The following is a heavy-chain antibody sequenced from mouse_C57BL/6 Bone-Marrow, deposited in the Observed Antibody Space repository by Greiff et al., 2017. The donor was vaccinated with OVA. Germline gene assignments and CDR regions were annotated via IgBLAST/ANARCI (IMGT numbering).Heavy chain of an antibody. CDR1: GYAFSSYW. CDR3: ARSEGDWGNGFDY. J-gene: IGHJ2*01. D-gene: IGHD2-1*01. V-gene: IGHV1-80*01. Sequence: VKLVESGAELVKPGASVKISCKASGYAFSSYWMNWVKQRPGKGLEWIGQIYPGDGDTNYNGKFKGKATLTADKSSSTAYMQLSSLTSEDSAVYFCARSEGDWGNGFDYWGEGTTLTVAS. CDR2: IYPGDGDT.